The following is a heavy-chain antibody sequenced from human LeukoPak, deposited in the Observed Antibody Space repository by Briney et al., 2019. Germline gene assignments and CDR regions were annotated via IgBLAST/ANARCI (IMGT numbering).Heavy chain of an antibody. CDR1: GFTVSSNY. V-gene: IGHV3-53*01. J-gene: IGHJ6*03. CDR2: IYSGGST. Sequence: GGSLRLSCAASGFTVSSNYMSWVRQAPGKGLEWVSVIYSGGSTYYADSVKGRFTISRDNSKNTLYLQMNSLRAEDTAVYYCARDTEGSVDYYYMDVWGKGTTVTGSS. CDR3: ARDTEGSVDYYYMDV.